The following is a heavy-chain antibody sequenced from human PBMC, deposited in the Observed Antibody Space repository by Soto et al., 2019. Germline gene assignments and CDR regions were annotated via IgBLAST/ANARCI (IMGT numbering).Heavy chain of an antibody. CDR3: AKDLHSSSPEDYSGMDV. CDR2: ISGSGDDT. Sequence: GSLRLSCAASGFIFSSYAMSWVRQAPGKGLEWVSAISGSGDDTYYADSVRGRFTISRDISKNTLYLQMNSLRAEDTAVYYCAKDLHSSSPEDYSGMDVWGQGTTVTVSS. D-gene: IGHD6-6*01. CDR1: GFIFSSYA. V-gene: IGHV3-23*01. J-gene: IGHJ6*02.